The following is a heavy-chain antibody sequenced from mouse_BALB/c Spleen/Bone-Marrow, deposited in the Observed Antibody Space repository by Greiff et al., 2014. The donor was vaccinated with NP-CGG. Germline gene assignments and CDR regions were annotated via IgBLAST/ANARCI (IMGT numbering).Heavy chain of an antibody. CDR1: GYTFTDCY. CDR2: IYPGSGST. D-gene: IGHD3-1*01. V-gene: IGHV1-84*02. Sequence: VQLQQSGPELVKPGASVKISCKASGYTFTDCYINWVKQTPGQGLEWIGWIYPGSGSTKYNEKFKGKVTLTVDKSSSTVYMQHTRLTSEDTAVYFSANLGRYAMDYWGQGTSVTVSS. CDR3: ANLGRYAMDY. J-gene: IGHJ4*01.